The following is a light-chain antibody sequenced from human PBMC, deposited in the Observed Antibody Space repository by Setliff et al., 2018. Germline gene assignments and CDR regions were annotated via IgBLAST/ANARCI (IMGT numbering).Light chain of an antibody. V-gene: IGLV2-23*02. CDR2: EVD. CDR3: CSYAGNSLYV. Sequence: QSALTQPRSVSGSPGQSVTISCTGTSSDVGRYNFVSWYQHSPGEAPKLLIYEVDERPSGVSNRFSGSKSGNTASLTISGLQAEDGADYSCCSYAGNSLYVFGTGTKVTVL. CDR1: SSDVGRYNF. J-gene: IGLJ1*01.